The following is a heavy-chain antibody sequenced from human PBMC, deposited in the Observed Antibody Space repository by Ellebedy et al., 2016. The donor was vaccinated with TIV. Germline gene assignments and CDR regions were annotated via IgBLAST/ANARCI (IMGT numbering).Heavy chain of an antibody. CDR2: IFSGGDT. D-gene: IGHD1-14*01. CDR1: GFPVSRNY. CDR3: ASRTPHISR. V-gene: IGHV3-53*01. J-gene: IGHJ4*02. Sequence: GESLKTSCTASGFPVSRNYMSWVRQAPGKGLESVSIIFSGGDTYYADSVKGRFAISRDSSKNTLYLQMDSLRADDTAVYYCASRTPHISRWGQGTLVTVSS.